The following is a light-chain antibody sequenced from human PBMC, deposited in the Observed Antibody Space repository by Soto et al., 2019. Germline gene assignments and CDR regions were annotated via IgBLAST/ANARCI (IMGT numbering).Light chain of an antibody. CDR3: QCYDSSLSGVV. CDR2: GNS. J-gene: IGLJ2*01. Sequence: QSVLPQPPSVSGAPGQRVTISCTGSSSNIGAGYDVHWYQQLPGTAPKLLIYGNSNRPSGVPDRFSGSKSGTSASLAITGLHAEDEADYYCQCYDSSLSGVVFGGGTKLTVL. CDR1: SSNIGAGYD. V-gene: IGLV1-40*01.